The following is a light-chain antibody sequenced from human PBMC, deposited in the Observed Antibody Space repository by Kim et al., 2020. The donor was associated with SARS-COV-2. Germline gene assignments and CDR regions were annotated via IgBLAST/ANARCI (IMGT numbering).Light chain of an antibody. CDR3: QSADSSDTYWV. Sequence: PGQTARVTCSGDALPKQYAYWFQQKPGQAPVVVIYEDTERLSGIPERFSGSTSGTTVTLTISGVQAEDEADYYCQSADSSDTYWVFGGGTQLTVL. CDR1: ALPKQY. V-gene: IGLV3-25*03. CDR2: EDT. J-gene: IGLJ3*02.